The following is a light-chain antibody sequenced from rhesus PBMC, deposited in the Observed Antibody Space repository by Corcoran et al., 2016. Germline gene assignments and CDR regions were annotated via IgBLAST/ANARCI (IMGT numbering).Light chain of an antibody. J-gene: IGKJ4*01. V-gene: IGKV2S15*01. CDR1: QSLLHSGGKTY. CDR2: EVS. CDR3: MQGIQLPLT. Sequence: DIVMTQTPLSLPVTPGEPASISCRSSQSLLHSGGKTYLYWYLQKPGKSPPLLIHEVSNRACGVPDRFSGKGLGTEFTMKISRVEAEDVGVYYCMQGIQLPLTFGGGTKVEIK.